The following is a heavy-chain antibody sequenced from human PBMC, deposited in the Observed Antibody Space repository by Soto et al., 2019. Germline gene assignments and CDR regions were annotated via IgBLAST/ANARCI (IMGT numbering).Heavy chain of an antibody. CDR3: AREAGSFDF. D-gene: IGHD6-25*01. J-gene: IGHJ4*02. CDR2: IHPSDGDT. Sequence: QVQLVQSGTEVKKPGASVKVSCKTSGYTFTSHYMHWVRQAPGQGLEWMGLIHPSDGDTAYAQRFRGRVPMTRDASNITVYMELNKLITKDTGVFSFAREAGSFDFWGQGTLITVPS. CDR1: GYTFTSHY. V-gene: IGHV1-46*01.